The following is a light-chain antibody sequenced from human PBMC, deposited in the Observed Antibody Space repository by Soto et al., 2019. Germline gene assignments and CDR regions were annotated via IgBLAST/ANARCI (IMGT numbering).Light chain of an antibody. J-gene: IGKJ4*01. Sequence: EIVLTQSPGTLSLSPGERATLSCRASQSVYSSYLAWYQQKPGQAPRLLIYGAFTRATGIPDRFSGSGSGTDFTLTISRLEPEDVAVYYCQQYGNSLTFGGGTKVEIK. V-gene: IGKV3-20*01. CDR2: GAF. CDR1: QSVYSSY. CDR3: QQYGNSLT.